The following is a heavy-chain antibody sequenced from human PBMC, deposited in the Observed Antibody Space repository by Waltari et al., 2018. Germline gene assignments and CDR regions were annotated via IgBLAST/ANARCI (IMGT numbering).Heavy chain of an antibody. CDR2: IYYSGST. D-gene: IGHD1-26*01. J-gene: IGHJ2*01. CDR1: GGPISSGDYY. V-gene: IGHV4-30-4*08. Sequence: QVQLQESGPGLVKPSQTLSLTSRVAGGPISSGDYYWTWIRQPPGKGLEWIAYIYYSGSTYYNPSLKSRITISLDTSRNQFSLNLGSVTAADTAVYYCARENRAGWDRYFDLWGRGTMVTVSS. CDR3: ARENRAGWDRYFDL.